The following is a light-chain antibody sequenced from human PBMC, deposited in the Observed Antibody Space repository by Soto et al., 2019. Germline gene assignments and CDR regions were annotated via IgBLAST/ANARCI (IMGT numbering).Light chain of an antibody. CDR2: VAS. CDR3: QQYNIYPLT. CDR1: QDINSW. Sequence: DVQMTQSPSSLSAPVGDRVTITCRASQDINSWLAWYQQKPGKAPKSLIYVASSLQTGVPLRFSGSGSGTVFTLTISSLQPEDSATYYCQQYNIYPLTFGGGTKVEIK. J-gene: IGKJ4*01. V-gene: IGKV1D-16*01.